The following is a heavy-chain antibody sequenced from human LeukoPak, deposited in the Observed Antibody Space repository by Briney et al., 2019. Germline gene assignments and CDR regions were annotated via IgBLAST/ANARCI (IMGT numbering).Heavy chain of an antibody. CDR3: ANGFY. CDR2: IDHSRST. Sequence: SETLSLTCAVYGVSFSDYYWGWVRQPPGKGLEWIGEIDHSRSTYYNPSLKGRVTISIDTSTNQFSLMLTSVTAADTAVYYCANGFYWGQGTLVTVSS. CDR1: GVSFSDYY. J-gene: IGHJ4*02. V-gene: IGHV4-34*01.